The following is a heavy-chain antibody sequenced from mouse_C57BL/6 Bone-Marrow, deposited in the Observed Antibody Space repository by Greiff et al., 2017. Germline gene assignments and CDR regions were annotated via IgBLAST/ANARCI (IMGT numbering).Heavy chain of an antibody. CDR2: SYPRSGNT. CDR1: GYTFTSYG. Sequence: QVQLQQSGAELARPGASVKLSCKASGYTFTSYGISWVKQRTGQGLEWIGESYPRSGNTYYNEKFKGKATLTADKSSSTAYMELRSLTSEDSAVYFCARWGLGFAYWGQGTLVTVSA. CDR3: ARWGLGFAY. D-gene: IGHD3-1*01. J-gene: IGHJ3*01. V-gene: IGHV1-81*01.